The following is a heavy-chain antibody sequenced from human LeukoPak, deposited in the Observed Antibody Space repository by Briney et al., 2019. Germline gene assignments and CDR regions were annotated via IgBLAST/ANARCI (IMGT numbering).Heavy chain of an antibody. Sequence: SETLSLTCTVSGGSISSSSYYWGWIRQPPGKGLEWIGSIYYSGSTYYNPSLKSRVTISVDTSKNQSSLKLSSVTAADTAVYYCARGCYDIWSGYLRRFHNWFDPWGQGTLVTVSS. CDR1: GGSISSSSYY. J-gene: IGHJ5*02. D-gene: IGHD3-3*01. CDR3: ARGCYDIWSGYLRRFHNWFDP. CDR2: IYYSGST. V-gene: IGHV4-39*01.